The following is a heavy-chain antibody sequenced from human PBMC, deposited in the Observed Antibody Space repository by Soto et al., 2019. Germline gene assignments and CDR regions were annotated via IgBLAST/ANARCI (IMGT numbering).Heavy chain of an antibody. J-gene: IGHJ4*02. CDR3: ARDKVTRYVDY. CDR2: IWYDGGNK. D-gene: IGHD1-20*01. V-gene: IGHV3-33*01. Sequence: QVQLVESGGGMVQTGRSLRLSCAASGFAFRGYAMHWVRQAPGKGLEWVAIIWYDGGNKYYAESVKGRFTISRDNSRNTLDLQMNSLRAEDTAVYYCARDKVTRYVDYWGQGTLVTVSS. CDR1: GFAFRGYA.